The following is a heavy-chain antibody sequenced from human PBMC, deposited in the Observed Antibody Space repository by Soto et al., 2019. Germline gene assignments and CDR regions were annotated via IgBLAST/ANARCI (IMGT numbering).Heavy chain of an antibody. CDR1: GGSVSSGSYY. Sequence: KTSETLSLTCTVSGGSVSSGSYYWSWIRQPPGKGLEWIGYIYYSGSTNYNPSLKSRVTISVDTSKNQFSLKLSSVTAADTAVYYCASTTTVFDYWGQGTLVTVSS. V-gene: IGHV4-61*01. D-gene: IGHD4-17*01. CDR3: ASTTTVFDY. CDR2: IYYSGST. J-gene: IGHJ4*02.